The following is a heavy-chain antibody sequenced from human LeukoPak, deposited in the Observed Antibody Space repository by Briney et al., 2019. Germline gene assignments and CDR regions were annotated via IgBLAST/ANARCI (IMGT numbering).Heavy chain of an antibody. CDR2: VYHSGTT. Sequence: SETLSLTCSVSGYSISSDYYWDWIRQPPGKGLEWIGGVYHSGTTYYNPSLKSRVTISVDTSKNQFSLKLSSVTAADTAVYYCARVGYYYGSGSYSDYWGQGTLVTVSS. V-gene: IGHV4-38-2*02. J-gene: IGHJ4*02. D-gene: IGHD3-10*01. CDR1: GYSISSDYY. CDR3: ARVGYYYGSGSYSDY.